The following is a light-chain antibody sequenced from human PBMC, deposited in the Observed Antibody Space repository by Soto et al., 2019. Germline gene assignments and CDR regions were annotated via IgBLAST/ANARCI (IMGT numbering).Light chain of an antibody. CDR3: CSYGGSYTPYV. Sequence: QSVMTQPPSVSAAPGQRVTISCSGSSSNIGGNSVSWYQQLPGTAPKLLIYDDDKRPSGIPDRFSGSKSGNTASLTISGLQAEDEGEYFCCSYGGSYTPYVFGTGTKLTVL. V-gene: IGLV1-51*01. CDR2: DDD. J-gene: IGLJ1*01. CDR1: SSNIGGNS.